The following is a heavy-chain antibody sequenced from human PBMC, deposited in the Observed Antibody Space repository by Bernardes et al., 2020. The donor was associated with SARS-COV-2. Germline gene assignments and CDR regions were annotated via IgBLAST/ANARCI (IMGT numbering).Heavy chain of an antibody. V-gene: IGHV3-64*01. J-gene: IGHJ4*02. Sequence: GSLRLSCAASGFTISDYSMHWVRQAPGKGLEYVSTLSTNGGSTYYANSVRGRFTISRDDSKNTLYLQMGSLRAEDMALYYCARDLYGGNSILAYWGRGTLVTVSS. CDR3: ARDLYGGNSILAY. D-gene: IGHD4-17*01. CDR1: GFTISDYS. CDR2: LSTNGGST.